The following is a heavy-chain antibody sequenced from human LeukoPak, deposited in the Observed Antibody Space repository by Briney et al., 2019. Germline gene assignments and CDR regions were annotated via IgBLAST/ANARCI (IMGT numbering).Heavy chain of an antibody. CDR1: GFSFISYG. CDR3: AKRPSDYGDYVSYFDY. CDR2: ISDDGRSK. D-gene: IGHD4-17*01. V-gene: IGHV3-30*18. Sequence: GGSLRLSCAASGFSFISYGMHWVLQARGKGLEWVGVISDDGRSKDYADSVKGRFTISRDNSKDTLYLQMNSLRDEDTAVYYCAKRPSDYGDYVSYFDYWGQGTLVTVSS. J-gene: IGHJ4*02.